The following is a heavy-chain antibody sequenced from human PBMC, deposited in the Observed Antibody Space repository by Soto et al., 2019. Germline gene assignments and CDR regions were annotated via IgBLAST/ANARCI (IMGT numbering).Heavy chain of an antibody. J-gene: IGHJ6*02. CDR1: GYTFSSYY. CDR2: INPSGGIT. D-gene: IGHD6-6*01. Sequence: ASVKVSCKASGYTFSSYYMHWVRQAPGQGLEWMGIINPSGGITNYAQKFQGRVTMTRDTAARTVYMELRRLRSEDTAVYYCARGGPRQLVIYGTDVWRQGTTVTVPS. V-gene: IGHV1-46*01. CDR3: ARGGPRQLVIYGTDV.